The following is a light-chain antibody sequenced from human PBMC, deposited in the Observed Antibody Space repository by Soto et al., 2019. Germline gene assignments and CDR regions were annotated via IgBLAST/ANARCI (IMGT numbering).Light chain of an antibody. CDR3: QQGYSSRWT. CDR2: ATS. CDR1: QNIRXY. Sequence: DIQMTQSPSSLSASVGDRVTXTCXASQNIRXYLNWYQQKPGKAPQLLIYATSSLQTGVPSRFSASGSGTDFSLVISDLQPEDSATYYCQQGYSSRWTSGRGTKVEI. J-gene: IGKJ1*01. V-gene: IGKV1-39*01.